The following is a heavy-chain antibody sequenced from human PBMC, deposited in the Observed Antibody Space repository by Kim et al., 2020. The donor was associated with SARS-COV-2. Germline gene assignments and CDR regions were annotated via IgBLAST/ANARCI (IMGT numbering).Heavy chain of an antibody. CDR2: SDSYT. J-gene: IGHJ6*02. CDR3: EAHGMDV. Sequence: SDSYTNYTPSFHGHVTISADKSISTAYLQWSSLKASDTAMYYCEAHGMDVWGQGTTVTVSS. V-gene: IGHV5-10-1*01.